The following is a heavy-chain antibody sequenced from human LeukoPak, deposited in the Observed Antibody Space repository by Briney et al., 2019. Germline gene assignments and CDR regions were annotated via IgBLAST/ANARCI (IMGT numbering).Heavy chain of an antibody. CDR2: ISGSGGST. D-gene: IGHD3-22*01. Sequence: GGSLRLSCAASGFTFSSYAMSWVRQAPGKGLEWVSAISGSGGSTYYADSVKGRFTISRDNSKNTLYLQMNSLRAEDTAVYYCTQEHTSGYYYDSSVALDYWGQGTLVTVSS. V-gene: IGHV3-23*01. J-gene: IGHJ4*02. CDR1: GFTFSSYA. CDR3: TQEHTSGYYYDSSVALDY.